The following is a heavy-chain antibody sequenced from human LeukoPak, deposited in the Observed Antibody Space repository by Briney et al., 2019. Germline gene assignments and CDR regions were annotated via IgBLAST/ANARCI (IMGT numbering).Heavy chain of an antibody. D-gene: IGHD1-26*01. CDR3: ARGGRGSYGFDP. J-gene: IGHJ5*02. Sequence: PGGSLRLSCAASGFTFSSYSMMWVRQAPGKGLEWVSYISSSSTTIHYADSVKGRFTISRDNAKNSLYLQMNSLRAEDTAVYYCARGGRGSYGFDPWGQGTLVTVSS. CDR1: GFTFSSYS. CDR2: ISSSSTTI. V-gene: IGHV3-48*04.